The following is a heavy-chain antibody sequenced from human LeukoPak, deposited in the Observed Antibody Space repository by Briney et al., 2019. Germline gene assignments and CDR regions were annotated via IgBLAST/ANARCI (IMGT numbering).Heavy chain of an antibody. D-gene: IGHD6-19*01. CDR1: GYSISSGYY. CDR3: ARRTAVAGIDY. V-gene: IGHV4-38-2*01. J-gene: IGHJ4*02. CDR2: IYHSGST. Sequence: SETLSLTCAVSGYSISSGYYWGWIRQPPGKGLEWIGSIYHSGSTYYNPSLTSRVTISVDTSKNQFSLKLSSVTAADTAVYYCARRTAVAGIDYWGQGTLVTVSS.